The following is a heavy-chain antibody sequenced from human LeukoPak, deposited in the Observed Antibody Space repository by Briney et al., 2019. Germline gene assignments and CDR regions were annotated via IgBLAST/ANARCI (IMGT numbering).Heavy chain of an antibody. CDR1: GGSFSGYY. Sequence: PSETLSLTCAVYGGSFSGYYWSWIRQPPGKGLEWIGEINHSGSTNYNPSLKSRVTISVDTSKNQFSLKLSSVTAADTAVYYCARAPLRYFDWFLRGGYFDYWGQGTLVTVSS. D-gene: IGHD3-9*01. CDR2: INHSGST. CDR3: ARAPLRYFDWFLRGGYFDY. V-gene: IGHV4-34*01. J-gene: IGHJ4*02.